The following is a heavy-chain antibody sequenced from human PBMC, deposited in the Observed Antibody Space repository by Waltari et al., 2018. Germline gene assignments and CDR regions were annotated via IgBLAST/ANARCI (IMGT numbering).Heavy chain of an antibody. J-gene: IGHJ4*02. CDR1: GFTSRRFG. CDR3: ASQSTTLFDY. CDR2: IWHDGSNE. V-gene: IGHV3-33*01. D-gene: IGHD2-15*01. Sequence: QVQLVESGGGVVQPGRSLELPCAGSGFTSRRFGMHWVRQAPGKGLEWVAVIWHDGSNEYYVDSVKGRFTISRDNSKNTLYLQMNSLRAEDSAVYYCASQSTTLFDYWGQGTLVTVSS.